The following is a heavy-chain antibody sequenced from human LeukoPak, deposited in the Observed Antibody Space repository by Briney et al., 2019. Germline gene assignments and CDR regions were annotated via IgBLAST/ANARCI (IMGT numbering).Heavy chain of an antibody. D-gene: IGHD3-9*01. J-gene: IGHJ1*01. Sequence: GGSLRLSCVASGLSFGSFWMSWVRQAPGKGLEWVAKIKEDGGEVHYLQSVKGRFTISTDNAKNIVFMQMSSLRDEDSAVYYCGRDRYFQYWGQGTGVIVSS. CDR2: IKEDGGEV. CDR1: GLSFGSFW. CDR3: GRDRYFQY. V-gene: IGHV3-7*01.